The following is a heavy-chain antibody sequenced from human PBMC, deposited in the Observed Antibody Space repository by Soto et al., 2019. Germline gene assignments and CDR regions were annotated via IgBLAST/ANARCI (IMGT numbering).Heavy chain of an antibody. D-gene: IGHD2-2*01. J-gene: IGHJ6*02. CDR2: IKHDGSDK. V-gene: IGHV3-7*01. CDR3: AREVPAAPSRGPYYYGMDV. CDR1: GFTFSSYW. Sequence: EVQLVESGGGLVQPGGSLRLSCEASGFTFSSYWMSWVHQAPGKGLEWVANIKHDGSDKYYVGSVKGRFTISRDNAKNSLYLQMNSLRDEDTAVYSCAREVPAAPSRGPYYYGMDVWGHGTTVTVSS.